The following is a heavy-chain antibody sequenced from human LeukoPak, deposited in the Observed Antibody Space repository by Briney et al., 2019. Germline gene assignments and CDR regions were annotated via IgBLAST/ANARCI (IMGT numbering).Heavy chain of an antibody. D-gene: IGHD1-26*01. Sequence: SETLSLTCAVYGGSFNGYYWSWIRQPPGKGLEWIGEINHSGSTNYNPSLKSRVTISVDTSKNQFSLKLSSVTAADTAVYYCARDHVGAPDYWGQGTLVTVSS. CDR3: ARDHVGAPDY. J-gene: IGHJ4*02. CDR2: INHSGST. V-gene: IGHV4-34*01. CDR1: GGSFNGYY.